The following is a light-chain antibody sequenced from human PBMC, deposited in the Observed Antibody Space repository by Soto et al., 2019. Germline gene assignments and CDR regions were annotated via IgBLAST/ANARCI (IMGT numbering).Light chain of an antibody. CDR3: SSYAVSNNSV. Sequence: QSALTQPPSASGSPGQSVTISCSGTSSDVGGYNYVSWHQQHPGKAPKLMIYEVSKRPSGVPDRFSGSKSGNTASLIVSGLQAEDEADYYCSSYAVSNNSVFGTANKVTDL. CDR2: EVS. CDR1: SSDVGGYNY. J-gene: IGLJ1*01. V-gene: IGLV2-8*01.